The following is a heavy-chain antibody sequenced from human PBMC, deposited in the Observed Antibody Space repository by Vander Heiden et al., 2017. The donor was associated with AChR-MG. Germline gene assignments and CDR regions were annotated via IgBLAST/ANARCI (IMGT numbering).Heavy chain of an antibody. CDR3: ATDYDWKIDY. D-gene: IGHD1-20*01. J-gene: IGHJ4*02. CDR2: ISGDSKSI. V-gene: IGHV3-11*01. Sequence: QGRPVESGGGLVKPGGSLRLSCAASGFTLRDYYRSWIRQVPGKGLEWVSYISGDSKSIYYADSVKGRFTISRDNAKNSVFLQMNSLRAEDTAVYYCATDYDWKIDYWGQGTLVTVSS. CDR1: GFTLRDYY.